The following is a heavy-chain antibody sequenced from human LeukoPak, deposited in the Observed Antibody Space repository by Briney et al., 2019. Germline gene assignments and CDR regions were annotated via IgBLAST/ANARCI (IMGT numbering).Heavy chain of an antibody. V-gene: IGHV3-64*01. CDR2: ISSNGGST. Sequence: GGSLRLSCAASGFTFSSYAMHWVRQAPGKGLEYVSAISSNGGSTYYANSVKGRFTISRDNSKNTLYLQMGSLRAEDMAVYYCARVVSSSGRYGGGYYYYYMDVWGKGTTVTVSS. CDR3: ARVVSSSGRYGGGYYYYYMDV. CDR1: GFTFSSYA. D-gene: IGHD6-19*01. J-gene: IGHJ6*03.